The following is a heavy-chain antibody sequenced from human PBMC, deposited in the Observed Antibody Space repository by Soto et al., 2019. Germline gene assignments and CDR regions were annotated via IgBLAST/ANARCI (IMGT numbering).Heavy chain of an antibody. CDR3: AKDRVLRYFDWLSV. CDR2: IGGSGGST. V-gene: IGHV3-23*01. D-gene: IGHD3-9*01. J-gene: IGHJ6*04. Sequence: EVQLLESGGGLVQPGGSLRLSCAASGFTFSSYAMSWVRQAPGKGLEWVSAIGGSGGSTYYADSVKGRFTISRDNSKNTRYLQMNSLRAEDTAVYYCAKDRVLRYFDWLSVWGKGTPVTVSS. CDR1: GFTFSSYA.